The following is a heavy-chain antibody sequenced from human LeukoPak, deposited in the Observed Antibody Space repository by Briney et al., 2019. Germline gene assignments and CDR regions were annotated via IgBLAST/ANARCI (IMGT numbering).Heavy chain of an antibody. J-gene: IGHJ6*03. V-gene: IGHV1-2*02. CDR1: GYTFTGYY. CDR3: ARAPWLVRPDYYMDV. Sequence: ASVRVSCKASGYTFTGYYMHWVRQAAGQGGEGMGWINPNSGGTNYTQKFQGRVTITRDTSISTAYMALSRLRSDDTAVYYCARAPWLVRPDYYMDVWGKLTTVTISS. D-gene: IGHD6-19*01. CDR2: INPNSGGT.